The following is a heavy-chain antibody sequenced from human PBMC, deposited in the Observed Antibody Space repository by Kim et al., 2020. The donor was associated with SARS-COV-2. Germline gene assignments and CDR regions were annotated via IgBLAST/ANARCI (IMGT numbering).Heavy chain of an antibody. D-gene: IGHD2-2*01. J-gene: IGHJ4*02. Sequence: ASVKVSCKASGFTFTSYGISWVRQAPGQGLEWMAWINNDNGNSNYVQSYRGRASVTRDTSTSTAYMELRSLRSDDTGVYYCTRDFRSACRGTSCHYFDFWGQGTLVTVSS. CDR1: GFTFTSYG. V-gene: IGHV1-18*01. CDR3: TRDFRSACRGTSCHYFDF. CDR2: INNDNGNS.